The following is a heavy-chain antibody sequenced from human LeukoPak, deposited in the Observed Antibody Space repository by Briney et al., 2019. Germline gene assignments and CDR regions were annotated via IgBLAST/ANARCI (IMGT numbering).Heavy chain of an antibody. CDR2: IYSGGST. J-gene: IGHJ3*02. Sequence: GGSLRLSCAASGFTVSSNYMSWVRQAPGKGLEWVSVIYSGGSTYYADSVKGRFTISRDNSKNTLYLQMNSLRAEDTAVYYCARPSGGVTTASLGGARNHYDAFDIWGQGTMVTVSS. D-gene: IGHD3-16*01. CDR3: ARPSGGVTTASLGGARNHYDAFDI. CDR1: GFTVSSNY. V-gene: IGHV3-53*01.